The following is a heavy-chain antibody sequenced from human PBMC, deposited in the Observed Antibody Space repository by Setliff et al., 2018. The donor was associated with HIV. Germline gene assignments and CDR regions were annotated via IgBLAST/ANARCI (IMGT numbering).Heavy chain of an antibody. Sequence: SETLSLTCAVYGGSFSGYYWSWIRQPPGKGLEWIGEVNHSGSTNYNPSLKSRVTISVDMSKNQFSLKLSSVTAADTAVYYCARARATETTFHYFDYYMDVWGKGTTVTISS. D-gene: IGHD4-4*01. CDR3: ARARATETTFHYFDYYMDV. V-gene: IGHV4-34*01. J-gene: IGHJ6*03. CDR1: GGSFSGYY. CDR2: VNHSGST.